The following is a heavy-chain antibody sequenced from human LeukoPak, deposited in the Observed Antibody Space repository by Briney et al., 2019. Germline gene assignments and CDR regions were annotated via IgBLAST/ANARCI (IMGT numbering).Heavy chain of an antibody. Sequence: GGSLRLSCAASGFTVSSNYMSWVRQAPGKGLEWVSVIYSGGSTYYADSVKGRFTISRDNSKNTLYLQMNSLRAEDTAVYYCARASGYYYFDYWGQGTLVTVSS. CDR2: IYSGGST. J-gene: IGHJ4*02. CDR3: ARASGYYYFDY. D-gene: IGHD5-12*01. CDR1: GFTVSSNY. V-gene: IGHV3-53*01.